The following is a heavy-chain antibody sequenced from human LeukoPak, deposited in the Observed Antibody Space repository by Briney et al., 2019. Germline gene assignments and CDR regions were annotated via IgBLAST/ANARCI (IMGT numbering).Heavy chain of an antibody. CDR3: AKDYGGGYSYGSWDYFDY. Sequence: GGSLRLSCAASGFTFSSYAMHWVRQAPGKGLEWVAVISYDGSNKYYADSVKGRFTISRDNSKNTLYLQMNSLRAEDTAVYYCAKDYGGGYSYGSWDYFDYWGQGTLVTVSS. J-gene: IGHJ4*02. V-gene: IGHV3-30-3*01. CDR2: ISYDGSNK. CDR1: GFTFSSYA. D-gene: IGHD5-18*01.